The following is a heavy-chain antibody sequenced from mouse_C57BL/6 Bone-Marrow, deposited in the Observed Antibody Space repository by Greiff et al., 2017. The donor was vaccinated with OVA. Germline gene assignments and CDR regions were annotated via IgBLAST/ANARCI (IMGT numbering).Heavy chain of an antibody. CDR2: IYPSDSET. Sequence: QVQLQQPGAELVRPGSSVKLSCKASGYTFTSYWMDWVKQRPGQGLEWIGNIYPSDSETHYNQKFKDKATLTVDKSSSTAYMQLSSLTSEDSAVYYCARGGWDRFAYWGQGTLVTVSA. D-gene: IGHD3-3*01. CDR3: ARGGWDRFAY. V-gene: IGHV1-61*01. J-gene: IGHJ3*01. CDR1: GYTFTSYW.